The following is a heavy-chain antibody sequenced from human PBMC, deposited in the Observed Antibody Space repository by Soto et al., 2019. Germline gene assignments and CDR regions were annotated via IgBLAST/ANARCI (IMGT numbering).Heavy chain of an antibody. Sequence: GGSLRLSCAASGFTFSSYAMSWVRQAPGKGLEWVSAISGSGGSTYYADSVKGRFTISRDNSKNTLYLQMNSLRAEDTAVYYCAKDSEVPWSLSEGMDVWGQGTTVTVSS. J-gene: IGHJ6*02. D-gene: IGHD2-8*01. CDR3: AKDSEVPWSLSEGMDV. V-gene: IGHV3-23*01. CDR1: GFTFSSYA. CDR2: ISGSGGST.